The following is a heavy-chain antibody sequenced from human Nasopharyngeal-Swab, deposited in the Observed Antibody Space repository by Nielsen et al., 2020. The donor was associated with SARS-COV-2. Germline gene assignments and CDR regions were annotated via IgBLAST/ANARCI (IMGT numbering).Heavy chain of an antibody. Sequence: GESLKISYAASGFIFDDYGMSWVRQAPGKGLEWVSAIKWNGGSTVYADSVKGRFTISRDNAKNSLFLQMNSLRVEDTAFYYCARDRGVAPSNYVDYWGQGTLVTVSS. V-gene: IGHV3-20*03. CDR3: ARDRGVAPSNYVDY. D-gene: IGHD3-10*01. CDR1: GFIFDDYG. J-gene: IGHJ4*02. CDR2: IKWNGGST.